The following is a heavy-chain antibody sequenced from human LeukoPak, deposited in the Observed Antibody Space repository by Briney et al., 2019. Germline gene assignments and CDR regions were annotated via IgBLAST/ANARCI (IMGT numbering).Heavy chain of an antibody. CDR3: ARITMGATIANFYYYHMDV. D-gene: IGHD3-3*01. J-gene: IGHJ6*03. CDR2: IISNGGST. CDR1: GFTFSHYS. Sequence: PGGSLRLSCAAYGFTFSHYSMHWVRQAPGKGLEYVSAIISNGGSTHYADSVKGRFTISRDNSKNTLYLQMDSLRAEDMAVYYRARITMGATIANFYYYHMDVWGKGATVTVSS. V-gene: IGHV3-64*02.